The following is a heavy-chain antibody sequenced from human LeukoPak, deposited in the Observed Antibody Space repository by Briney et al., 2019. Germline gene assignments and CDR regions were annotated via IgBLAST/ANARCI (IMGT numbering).Heavy chain of an antibody. CDR2: ISYDGSTE. CDR3: AKIRWQLLHNSYFDY. CDR1: GFPFSSYA. D-gene: IGHD1-26*01. V-gene: IGHV3-30*18. Sequence: PGRSLRLSCAASGFPFSSYAMHWVRQAPGKGLEWVAFISYDGSTEYYADSVKGRFTVSRDNSKNTLYLQMNSLRAEDTAVYFCAKIRWQLLHNSYFDYWGQGTLVTVSS. J-gene: IGHJ4*02.